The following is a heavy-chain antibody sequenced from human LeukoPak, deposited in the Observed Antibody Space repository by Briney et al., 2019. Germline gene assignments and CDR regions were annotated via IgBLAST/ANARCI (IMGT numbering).Heavy chain of an antibody. J-gene: IGHJ3*02. D-gene: IGHD3-10*01. CDR1: GGSISSYY. CDR2: IYTSGST. Sequence: SETLSLTCTVSGGSISSYYWSWIRHPAGKGLEWIGRIYTSGSTNYNPSLKSRVTISVDTSKNQFSLKLSSVTAADTAVYYCATRRITMVRGVITNDAFDIWGQGTMVTVSS. CDR3: ATRRITMVRGVITNDAFDI. V-gene: IGHV4-4*07.